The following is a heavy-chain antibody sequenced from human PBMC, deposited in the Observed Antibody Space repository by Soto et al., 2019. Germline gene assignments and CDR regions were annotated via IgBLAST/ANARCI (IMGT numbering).Heavy chain of an antibody. Sequence: SETLSLTCTVSGGSVGSGSYYWSWIRQPPGKGLEWIGYIYYSGSTNYNPSLKSRVTISVDTSKNQFSLKLSSVTAADTAVYYCARLDTIFGVVISRYGMDVWGQGTTVTVSS. CDR3: ARLDTIFGVVISRYGMDV. CDR2: IYYSGST. J-gene: IGHJ6*02. D-gene: IGHD3-3*01. CDR1: GGSVGSGSYY. V-gene: IGHV4-61*01.